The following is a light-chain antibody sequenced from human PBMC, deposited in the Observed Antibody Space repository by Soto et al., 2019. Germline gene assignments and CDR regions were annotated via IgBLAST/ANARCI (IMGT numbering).Light chain of an antibody. CDR1: QSVSSNF. V-gene: IGKV3-20*01. J-gene: IGKJ1*01. CDR2: GAS. CDR3: QHYGISPWT. Sequence: ETVLTQSPGTLSLSPGERATLSCRASQSVSSNFLAWYQHKPGQAPRLLIYGASSRATGIPDRFSGSGSGTDFTLTISRLEPEDFAVYYCQHYGISPWTFGQGTKVEIK.